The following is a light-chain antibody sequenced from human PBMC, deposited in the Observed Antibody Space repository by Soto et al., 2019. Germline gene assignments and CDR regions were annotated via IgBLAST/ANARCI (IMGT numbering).Light chain of an antibody. Sequence: EIVLTQSPGTLSLSPGEGATLSCRASQSVSNNYLAWYQHKPGQAPRLLIYDASNRATGIPARFSGSGSGTDFTLTISRLEPEDFAVYYCQQYGSSRTFGQGTKVDIK. J-gene: IGKJ1*01. CDR3: QQYGSSRT. V-gene: IGKV3-20*01. CDR2: DAS. CDR1: QSVSNNY.